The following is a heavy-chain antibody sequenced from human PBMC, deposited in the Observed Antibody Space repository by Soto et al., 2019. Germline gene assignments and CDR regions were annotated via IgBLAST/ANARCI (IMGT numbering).Heavy chain of an antibody. CDR2: IDPNNGNR. CDR1: GYRFSSYG. D-gene: IGHD3-22*01. Sequence: QVQLVQSGAELRKPGASVKVSCQAYGYRFSSYGVHWLRQAPGQGLEWMGWIDPNNGNRKYAQKFEDRLSMTTATSTNTIYLELKSLKSDDTAIYYCARDRRRGYDSSGFYSWGQGTLVTVSS. V-gene: IGHV1-18*01. J-gene: IGHJ4*02. CDR3: ARDRRRGYDSSGFYS.